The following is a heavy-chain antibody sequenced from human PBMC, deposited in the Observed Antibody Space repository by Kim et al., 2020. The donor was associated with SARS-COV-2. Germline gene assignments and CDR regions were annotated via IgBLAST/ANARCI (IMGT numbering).Heavy chain of an antibody. CDR1: GYTFTSYG. V-gene: IGHV1-18*01. CDR3: ARDVDTAMGLYYYYGMDV. J-gene: IGHJ6*02. D-gene: IGHD5-18*01. CDR2: ISAYNGNT. Sequence: ASVKVSCKASGYTFTSYGISWVRQAPGQGLEWMGWISAYNGNTNYAQKLQGRVTMTTDTSTSTAYMELRSLRSDDTAVYYCARDVDTAMGLYYYYGMDVWGQGTTVTVSS.